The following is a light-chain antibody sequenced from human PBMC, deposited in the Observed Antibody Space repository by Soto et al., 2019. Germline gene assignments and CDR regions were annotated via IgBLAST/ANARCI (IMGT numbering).Light chain of an antibody. CDR1: QSINSE. CDR2: GAS. Sequence: EIVMTQSPATLSLSPGERAALSCRASQSINSELAWYQQKPGQPPRLLIYGASTRATGAPARFTGSESGSESTITISGLQSEDFAVYYCQQGHNWHLTCGQGTSLEI. CDR3: QQGHNWHLT. V-gene: IGKV3-15*01. J-gene: IGKJ2*01.